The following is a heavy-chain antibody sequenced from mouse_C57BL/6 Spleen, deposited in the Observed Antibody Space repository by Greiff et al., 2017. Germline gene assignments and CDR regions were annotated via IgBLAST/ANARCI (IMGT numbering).Heavy chain of an antibody. D-gene: IGHD2-3*01. CDR2: IYPRSGNT. Sequence: VKLMESGAELARPGASVKLSCKASGYTFTSYGISWVKQRTGQGLEWIGEIYPRSGNTYYNEKFKGKATLTADKSSSTAYMELRSLTSEDSAVYFCASRDGYYGDFDDWGQGTTLTVST. CDR3: ASRDGYYGDFDD. V-gene: IGHV1-81*01. J-gene: IGHJ2*01. CDR1: GYTFTSYG.